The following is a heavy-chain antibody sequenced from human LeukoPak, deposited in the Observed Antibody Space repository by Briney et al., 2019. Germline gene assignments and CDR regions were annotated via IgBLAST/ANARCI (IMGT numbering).Heavy chain of an antibody. CDR3: ARGGLDYDILTGSSSDYYYYYMDV. CDR2: ISSSGSTI. CDR1: GFSFSSYG. J-gene: IGHJ6*03. V-gene: IGHV3-48*04. D-gene: IGHD3-9*01. Sequence: GGSLRLSCAASGFSFSSYGMHWVRQAPGKGLEWVSYISSSGSTIYYADSVKGRFTISRDNAKNSLYLQMNSLRAEDTAVYYCARGGLDYDILTGSSSDYYYYYMDVWGRGTTVTVSS.